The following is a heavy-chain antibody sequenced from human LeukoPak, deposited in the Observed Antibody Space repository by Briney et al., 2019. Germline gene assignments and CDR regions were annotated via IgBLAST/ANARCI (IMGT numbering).Heavy chain of an antibody. CDR2: ISSSSSYI. J-gene: IGHJ4*02. Sequence: TGGSLRLSCAASGFTFSSYSMNWVRQAPGMGLEWVSSISSSSSYIYYADSVKGRFTISRDNAKNSLYLQMNSLRAEDTAVYYCARAENSGYDSNFDYWGQGTLVTVSS. CDR3: ARAENSGYDSNFDY. V-gene: IGHV3-21*01. D-gene: IGHD5-12*01. CDR1: GFTFSSYS.